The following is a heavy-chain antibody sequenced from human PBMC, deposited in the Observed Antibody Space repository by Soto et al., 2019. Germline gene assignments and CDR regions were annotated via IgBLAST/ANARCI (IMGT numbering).Heavy chain of an antibody. V-gene: IGHV1-8*01. CDR3: ARRAETNGWNGFGADKYYFDF. Sequence: ASVKVSCKASGYTFTSYDIYWVRQATGQGLEWMGWMNPNTGNTGYAQKFQGRVTMTSDTSISTAHMELSSLRSEDTAVYYCARRAETNGWNGFGADKYYFDFWGQGTLVTVSS. CDR1: GYTFTSYD. CDR2: MNPNTGNT. J-gene: IGHJ4*02. D-gene: IGHD1-1*01.